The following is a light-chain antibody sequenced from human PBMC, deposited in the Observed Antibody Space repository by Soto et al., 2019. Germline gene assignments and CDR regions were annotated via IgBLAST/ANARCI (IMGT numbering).Light chain of an antibody. J-gene: IGLJ1*01. CDR1: SSDVGGYNY. CDR2: EVS. Sequence: QSALTQPASVSGSPGQSITISSTGTSSDVGGYNYVYWYQQHPGKAPKLMIYEVSNRPSGVSNRFSGSKSGNTASLTISGLQAEDEADYYCSSYTSSSTPYVFGTGTKVTVL. V-gene: IGLV2-14*01. CDR3: SSYTSSSTPYV.